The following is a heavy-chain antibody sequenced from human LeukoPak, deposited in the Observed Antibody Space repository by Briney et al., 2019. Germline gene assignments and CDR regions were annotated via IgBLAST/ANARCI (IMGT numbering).Heavy chain of an antibody. D-gene: IGHD5-24*01. Sequence: PSETLSLTCTVSGGSLSSSSYYWGWIRPPPGKGLEWIGSIYYSGSTYYNPSLKSRVTISVDTSKNQFSLKLSSVTAADTAVYYCARRKRDGYNWYFDYWGQGTLVTVSS. CDR1: GGSLSSSSYY. CDR3: ARRKRDGYNWYFDY. CDR2: IYYSGST. J-gene: IGHJ4*02. V-gene: IGHV4-39*01.